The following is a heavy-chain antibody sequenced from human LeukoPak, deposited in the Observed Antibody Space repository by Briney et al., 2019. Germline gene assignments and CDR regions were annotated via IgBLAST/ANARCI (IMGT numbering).Heavy chain of an antibody. D-gene: IGHD2-15*01. CDR1: GGSISSYY. CDR2: ISYSGST. J-gene: IGHJ3*02. V-gene: IGHV4-59*01. CDR3: ARVAWYDAFDI. Sequence: SETLSLTCSVSGGSISSYYWNWIRQPPGKGLEWIGSISYSGSTNYNPSLESRVTISVDTSKNQFSLKLSSVTAADTAVYYCARVAWYDAFDIWGQGTMVTVSS.